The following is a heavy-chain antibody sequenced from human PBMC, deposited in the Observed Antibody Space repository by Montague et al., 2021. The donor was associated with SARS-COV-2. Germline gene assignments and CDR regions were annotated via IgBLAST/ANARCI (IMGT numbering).Heavy chain of an antibody. CDR1: GGSISSYY. Sequence: SETLSLTCTVSGGSISSYYWSWFRQPPGKGLEWIGYISDSGSTNYNPSLTSRVTMSVDTSKNQFSLKVKSVTAADTAVYYCASKYSATFPADYWGQGTLVTVSS. CDR2: ISDSGST. V-gene: IGHV4-59*12. J-gene: IGHJ4*02. CDR3: ASKYSATFPADY. D-gene: IGHD3-16*01.